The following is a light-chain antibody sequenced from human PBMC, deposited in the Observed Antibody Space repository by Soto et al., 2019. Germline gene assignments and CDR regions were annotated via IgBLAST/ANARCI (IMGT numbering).Light chain of an antibody. V-gene: IGLV1-51*02. CDR3: GTWDNSLSVVV. Sequence: QSVLTQPPSVSAAPGQKVTIACSGSSSNIGNNYVSWYQQLPGTAPKLLMYENDKRPSGIPDRFSGSKSGTSATLGITGLRTGDEADYYCGTWDNSLSVVVFGGGTQLTVL. J-gene: IGLJ2*01. CDR2: END. CDR1: SSNIGNNY.